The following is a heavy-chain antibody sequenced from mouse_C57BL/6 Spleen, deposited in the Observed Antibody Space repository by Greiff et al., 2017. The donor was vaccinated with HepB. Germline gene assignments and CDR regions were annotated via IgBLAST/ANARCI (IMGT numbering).Heavy chain of an antibody. CDR2: ISSGGSYT. CDR1: GFTFSSYG. V-gene: IGHV5-6*01. J-gene: IGHJ3*01. CDR3: ARQGDSSGSWFAY. D-gene: IGHD3-2*02. Sequence: EVMLVESGGDLVKPGGSLKLSCAASGFTFSSYGMSWVRQTPDKRLEWVATISSGGSYTYYPDSVKGRFTISRDNAKNTLYLQMSSLKSEDTAMYYCARQGDSSGSWFAYWGQGTLVTVSA.